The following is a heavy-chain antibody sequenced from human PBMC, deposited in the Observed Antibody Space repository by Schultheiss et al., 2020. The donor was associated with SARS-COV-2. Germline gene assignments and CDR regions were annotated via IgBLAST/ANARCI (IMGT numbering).Heavy chain of an antibody. Sequence: SQTLSLTCTVSGGSISSYYWSWIRQPPGKGLEWIGYIYYSGSTYYNPSLKSRVNISIDTSKNQFSLKLTSVTAADTAVYYCARDPGFEVQKYYFDYWGRGTLVTVSS. CDR3: ARDPGFEVQKYYFDY. CDR1: GGSISSYY. V-gene: IGHV4-59*12. J-gene: IGHJ4*02. CDR2: IYYSGST. D-gene: IGHD1-1*01.